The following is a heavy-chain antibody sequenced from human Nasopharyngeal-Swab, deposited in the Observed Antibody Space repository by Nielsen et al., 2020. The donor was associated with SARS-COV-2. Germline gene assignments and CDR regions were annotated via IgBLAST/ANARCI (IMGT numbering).Heavy chain of an antibody. CDR3: ARGEDSSSSTHSIRYYYYGMDV. CDR1: GGSFSGYY. V-gene: IGHV4-34*01. CDR2: INHSGST. D-gene: IGHD6-6*01. J-gene: IGHJ6*02. Sequence: SQTLSLTCAVYGGSFSGYYWSWIRHPPGKGLEWIGEINHSGSTNYNPSLKSRVTISVDTSKNQFSLTLISVTAADTAVYYCARGEDSSSSTHSIRYYYYGMDVWGQGTTVTVSS.